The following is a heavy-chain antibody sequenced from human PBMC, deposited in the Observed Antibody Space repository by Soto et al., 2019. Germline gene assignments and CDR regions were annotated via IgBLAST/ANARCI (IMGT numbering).Heavy chain of an antibody. D-gene: IGHD5-18*01. Sequence: QVQLVESGGGGVQPGRSLRLSCAASGFTFSSYAMHWVRPAPGKGLEWVAVISYDGSNKYYADSVKGRFTISRDNSKNTLYLQMNSLRAEETAVYSCVRVPACIQLWQLGGYFDYCSQGTIVTVCS. V-gene: IGHV3-30-3*01. CDR3: VRVPACIQLWQLGGYFDY. J-gene: IGHJ4*02. CDR2: ISYDGSNK. CDR1: GFTFSSYA.